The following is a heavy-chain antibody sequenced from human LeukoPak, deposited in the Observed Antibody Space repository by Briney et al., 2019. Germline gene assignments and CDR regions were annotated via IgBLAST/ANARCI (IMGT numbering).Heavy chain of an antibody. CDR2: INPNSGDT. CDR3: AIVGYCSSTSCYAVGDYYYYYYMDV. J-gene: IGHJ6*03. Sequence: ASVKVSCKASGYTFTGYYMRWVRQAPGQGLEWMGRINPNSGDTNYAQKLQGRVTMTTDTSISTAYMELSRLRSDDTAVYYCAIVGYCSSTSCYAVGDYYYYYYMDVWGKGTTVTVSS. V-gene: IGHV1-2*06. CDR1: GYTFTGYY. D-gene: IGHD2-2*01.